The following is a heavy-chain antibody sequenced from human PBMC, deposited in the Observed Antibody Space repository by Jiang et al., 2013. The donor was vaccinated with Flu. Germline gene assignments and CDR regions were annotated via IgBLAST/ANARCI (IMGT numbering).Heavy chain of an antibody. J-gene: IGHJ3*02. Sequence: ISWVRQAPRTRALSGWEGVIPIFGIANYAQKFQGRVTITADESTSTAYMELSSLRSEDTAVYYCARDVDYYDSSGYYPNGGGGRAEKNDAFDIWGQGTMVTVSS. CDR2: VIPIFGIA. D-gene: IGHD3-22*01. CDR3: ARDVDYYDSSGYYPNGGGGRAEKNDAFDI. V-gene: IGHV1-69*01.